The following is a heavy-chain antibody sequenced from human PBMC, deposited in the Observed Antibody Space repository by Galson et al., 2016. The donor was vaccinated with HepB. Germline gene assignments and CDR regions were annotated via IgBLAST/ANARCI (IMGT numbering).Heavy chain of an antibody. V-gene: IGHV4-4*02. J-gene: IGHJ4*02. Sequence: SETLSLTCTVSGDSISNPNWWSCVRQRPGKGLAWIGAMYRAGSSNYSPSLKSRVTIFLDKFKNQFSQRLSAVTAADTAVYYCARASRTGDRYYFDYWGQGTLVTVSS. CDR3: ARASRTGDRYYFDY. D-gene: IGHD1-1*01. CDR1: GDSISNPNW. CDR2: MYRAGSS.